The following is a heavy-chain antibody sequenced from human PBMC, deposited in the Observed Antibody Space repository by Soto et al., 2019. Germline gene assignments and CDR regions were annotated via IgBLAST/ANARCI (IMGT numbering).Heavy chain of an antibody. J-gene: IGHJ6*03. CDR2: ISSNGGST. Sequence: GGSLRLSCAASGFTFSSYAMHWVRQAPGKGLEYVSAISSNGGSTYYANSVKGRFTISRDNSKNTLYLQMGSLRAEDMAVYYCARDKTPLRPNFRYYYYYMDVWGKGTTVTVSS. D-gene: IGHD2-8*01. V-gene: IGHV3-64*01. CDR1: GFTFSSYA. CDR3: ARDKTPLRPNFRYYYYYMDV.